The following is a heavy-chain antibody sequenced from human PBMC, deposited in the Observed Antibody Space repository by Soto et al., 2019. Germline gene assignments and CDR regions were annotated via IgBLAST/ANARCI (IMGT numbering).Heavy chain of an antibody. V-gene: IGHV6-1*01. CDR2: TYYRSKWYN. Sequence: SQTLSLTCAISGDSVSSNSAAWNWIRQSPSRGLEWLGRTYYRSKWYNDYAVSVKSRITINPDTSKNQFSLQLNSVTPEDTAVYYCARDNYYDSSGYYYYFDYWGQGTLVTVSS. CDR3: ARDNYYDSSGYYYYFDY. CDR1: GDSVSSNSAA. J-gene: IGHJ4*02. D-gene: IGHD3-22*01.